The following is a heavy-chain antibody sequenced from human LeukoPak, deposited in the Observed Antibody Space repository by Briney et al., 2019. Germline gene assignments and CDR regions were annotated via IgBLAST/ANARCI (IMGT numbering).Heavy chain of an antibody. Sequence: SETLSLTCTVSGGPISSAGYSWSWIRQDPGKGLEWIGYIYYSGSTYYNPSLESRLTISIDTSKNQFSLRLSSVTAADTAVYYCARDRSGYSFDYWGPGTLVTVSS. CDR2: IYYSGST. V-gene: IGHV4-31*03. CDR1: GGPISSAGYS. CDR3: ARDRSGYSFDY. J-gene: IGHJ4*02. D-gene: IGHD3-22*01.